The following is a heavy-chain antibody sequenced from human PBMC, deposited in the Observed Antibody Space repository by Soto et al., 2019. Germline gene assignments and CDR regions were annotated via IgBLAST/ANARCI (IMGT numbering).Heavy chain of an antibody. V-gene: IGHV5-51*01. J-gene: IGHJ4*02. CDR3: ARGGVSTRTFDY. Sequence: GESLKISCKGSGYNFAGYWIAWVRQMPGKGLELMGIIYPSDSDTRYRPSFQGQVTIPADKSISSAYLQWSSLRASDTAMYYCARGGVSTRTFDYWGQGTPVTVSS. CDR2: IYPSDSDT. D-gene: IGHD3-3*01. CDR1: GYNFAGYW.